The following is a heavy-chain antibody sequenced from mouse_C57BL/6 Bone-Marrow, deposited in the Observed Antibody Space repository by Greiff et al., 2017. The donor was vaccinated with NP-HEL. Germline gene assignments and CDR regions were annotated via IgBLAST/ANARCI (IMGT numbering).Heavy chain of an antibody. CDR1: GFNIKDDY. CDR2: IDPENGDT. V-gene: IGHV14-4*01. J-gene: IGHJ3*01. D-gene: IGHD1-1*01. CDR3: IPIHCYGSSQFAY. Sequence: VQLQQSGAELVRPGASVKLSCTASGFNIKDDYMHWVKQRPEQGLEWIGWIDPENGDTEYASKFQGKATITADTSSNTAYLQLSSLTSEDTAVYYYIPIHCYGSSQFAYWGQGTLVTVSA.